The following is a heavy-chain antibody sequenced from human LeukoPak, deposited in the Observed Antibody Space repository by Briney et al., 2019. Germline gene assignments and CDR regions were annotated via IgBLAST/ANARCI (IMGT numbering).Heavy chain of an antibody. CDR1: GGSITSHY. CDR2: FYQSGST. D-gene: IGHD6-19*01. V-gene: IGHV4-59*08. CDR3: ASHNSGWYNYYMDV. Sequence: SETLSLTCTVSGGSITSHYCIWIRQPPGKGLEWIGSFYQSGSTNYNPSLKSRVTISVDTSKNQFSLQLSSVTAADTAVYYCASHNSGWYNYYMDVWGAGTTVTVSS. J-gene: IGHJ6*03.